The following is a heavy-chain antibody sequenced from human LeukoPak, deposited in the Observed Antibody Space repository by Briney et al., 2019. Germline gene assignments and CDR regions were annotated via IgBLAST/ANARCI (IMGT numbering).Heavy chain of an antibody. D-gene: IGHD5-18*01. Sequence: SETLSLTCAVYGGSFSGYYWSWIRQPPGKGLEWIGEINHSGSTNYNPSLKSRVTISVDTSKNQFSLKLSSVTAADTAVYYCARGAPPPIQPIQYGGQGTLVTVS. CDR2: INHSGST. CDR3: ARGAPPPIQPIQY. CDR1: GGSFSGYY. V-gene: IGHV4-34*01. J-gene: IGHJ4*02.